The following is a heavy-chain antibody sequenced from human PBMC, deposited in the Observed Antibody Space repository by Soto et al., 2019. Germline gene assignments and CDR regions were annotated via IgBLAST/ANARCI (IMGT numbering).Heavy chain of an antibody. D-gene: IGHD3-9*01. Sequence: SETLSLTCAVYGGSFSGYYWSWIRQPPGKGLEWIGEINHSGSTNYNPSLKSRVTISVDTSKNQFSLKLSSVTAADTAVYYCARIVRYFDWLQRGYFDYWGQGTLVTVSS. CDR2: INHSGST. J-gene: IGHJ4*02. CDR1: GGSFSGYY. V-gene: IGHV4-34*01. CDR3: ARIVRYFDWLQRGYFDY.